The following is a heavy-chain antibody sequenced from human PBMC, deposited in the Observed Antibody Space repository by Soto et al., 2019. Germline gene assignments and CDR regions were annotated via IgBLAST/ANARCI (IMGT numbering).Heavy chain of an antibody. D-gene: IGHD3-16*01. CDR3: AREIGGPHYFDY. Sequence: QVQLQESGPGLVKPSQTLSLTCTVSGGSISSGGYYWSWIRKHPGKGLEWIGSIYYSGSTYYNQSLKSRVTISVDTSKNQFYLKLSSVTAADTAVYYCAREIGGPHYFDYWGQGTLLTVSS. V-gene: IGHV4-31*03. CDR2: IYYSGST. J-gene: IGHJ4*02. CDR1: GGSISSGGYY.